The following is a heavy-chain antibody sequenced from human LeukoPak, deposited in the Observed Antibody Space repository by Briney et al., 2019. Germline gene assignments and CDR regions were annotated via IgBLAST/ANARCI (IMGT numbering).Heavy chain of an antibody. D-gene: IGHD3-10*01. CDR2: INPNSGGT. J-gene: IGHJ5*02. Sequence: ASVKVSCKASGYTFTGYYMHWVRQAPGQGLEWMGWINPNSGGTNYAQKFQGRVTMTRDTSISTAYMELSRLRSDDTAVYYCARDLDYYGSGFDPWDQGTLVTVSS. V-gene: IGHV1-2*02. CDR1: GYTFTGYY. CDR3: ARDLDYYGSGFDP.